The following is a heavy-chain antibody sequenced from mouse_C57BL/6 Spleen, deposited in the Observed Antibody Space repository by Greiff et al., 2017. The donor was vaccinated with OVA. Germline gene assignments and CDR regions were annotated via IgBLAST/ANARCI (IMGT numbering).Heavy chain of an antibody. V-gene: IGHV1-26*01. Sequence: EVQLQQSGPELVKPGASVKISCKASGYTFTDYYMNWVKQSHGKSLEWIGDINPNNGGTSYNQKFKGKATLTVDKSSSTAYMELRSLTSEDSAVYYCARGALLLYAMDYWGQGTSVTVSS. D-gene: IGHD2-10*01. CDR2: INPNNGGT. CDR3: ARGALLLYAMDY. J-gene: IGHJ4*01. CDR1: GYTFTDYY.